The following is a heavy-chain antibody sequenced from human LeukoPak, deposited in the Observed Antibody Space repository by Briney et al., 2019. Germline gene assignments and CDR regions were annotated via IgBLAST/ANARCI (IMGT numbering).Heavy chain of an antibody. D-gene: IGHD3-16*02. CDR1: GFTFSQHW. CDR3: ARGPRWNFDY. J-gene: IGHJ4*02. Sequence: PGGSLRLSCAASGFTFSQHWMIWVRQAPGKGLEWVAKISPDESHKTYADSVEGRFTISRDNAGKSLYLQMDSLRPDDTAVYYCARGPRWNFDYWGQGTLVAVSS. V-gene: IGHV3-7*04. CDR2: ISPDESHK.